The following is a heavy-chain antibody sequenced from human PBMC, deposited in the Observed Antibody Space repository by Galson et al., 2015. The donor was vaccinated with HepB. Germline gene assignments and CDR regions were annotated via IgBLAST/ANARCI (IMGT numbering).Heavy chain of an antibody. J-gene: IGHJ4*02. CDR3: AKDKYYDFWSGPKGLLDY. V-gene: IGHV3-23*01. D-gene: IGHD3-3*01. Sequence: SLRLSCAASGFTFSSYAMSWVRQAPGKGLKWVSAISGSGGSTYYADSVKGRFTISRDNAKNSLYLQMNSLRAEDTALYYCAKDKYYDFWSGPKGLLDYWGQGTLVTVSS. CDR1: GFTFSSYA. CDR2: ISGSGGST.